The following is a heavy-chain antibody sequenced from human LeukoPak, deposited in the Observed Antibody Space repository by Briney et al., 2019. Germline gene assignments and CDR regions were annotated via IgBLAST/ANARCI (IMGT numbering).Heavy chain of an antibody. D-gene: IGHD6-13*01. CDR1: GDSVSSYY. CDR2: IYYTGNI. CDR3: ARAGSSWSFDY. Sequence: KPSETLSLICTFSGDSVSSYYWSWIRQPPGKGLEWIAYIYYTGNINYNPSLKSRVTISVDTSKNQFSLNLTSVTAADTAVYYCARAGSSWSFDYWGQGTLVTVSS. J-gene: IGHJ4*02. V-gene: IGHV4-59*02.